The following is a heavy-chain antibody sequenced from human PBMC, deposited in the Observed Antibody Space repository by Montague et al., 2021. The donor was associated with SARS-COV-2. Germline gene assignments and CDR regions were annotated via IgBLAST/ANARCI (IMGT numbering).Heavy chain of an antibody. D-gene: IGHD5-18*01. J-gene: IGHJ5*02. CDR3: ARREIQVQSSRWFDH. V-gene: IGHV4-39*01. Sequence: SETLSLTRTLSGGSISSSSYYWGWIRQPPGKGLEWIGSIYYSGNTYYXPSLKSRVTISVDTSKNQFSLRLSSVTAADTAVYYCARREIQVQSSRWFDHWGQGALVTVSS. CDR2: IYYSGNT. CDR1: GGSISSSSYY.